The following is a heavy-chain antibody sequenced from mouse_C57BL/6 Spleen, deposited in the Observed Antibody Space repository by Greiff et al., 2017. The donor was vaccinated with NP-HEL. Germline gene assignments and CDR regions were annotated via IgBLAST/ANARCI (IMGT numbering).Heavy chain of an antibody. Sequence: VQLKQSGPELVKPGASVKISCKASGYTFTDYYMNWVKQSHGKSLEWIGDINPNNGGTSYNQKFKGKATLTVDKSSSTAYMELRSLTSEDSAVYYCARHYYGSSYDYWGQGTTLTVSS. D-gene: IGHD1-1*01. V-gene: IGHV1-26*01. CDR3: ARHYYGSSYDY. CDR1: GYTFTDYY. J-gene: IGHJ2*01. CDR2: INPNNGGT.